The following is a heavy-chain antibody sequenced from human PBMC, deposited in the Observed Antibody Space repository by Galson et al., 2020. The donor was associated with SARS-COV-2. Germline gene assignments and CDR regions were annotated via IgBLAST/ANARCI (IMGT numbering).Heavy chain of an antibody. J-gene: IGHJ4*02. D-gene: IGHD2-15*01. CDR1: GYMFASYG. CDR2: ISGYNGNT. CDR3: ARAMGFCRGGSCYFPYDH. V-gene: IGHV1-18*04. Sequence: ASVKVSCKASGYMFASYGINWVRQAPGQGLEWMGWISGYNGNTDYAQKFQGRVTMTTDTSTNTAYMELRSLRSDDTAVYYCARAMGFCRGGSCYFPYDHWGQGSLVTVSS.